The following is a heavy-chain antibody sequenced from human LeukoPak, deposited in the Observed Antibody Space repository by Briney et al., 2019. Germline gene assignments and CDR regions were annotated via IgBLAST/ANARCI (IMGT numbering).Heavy chain of an antibody. CDR2: ISSSSSYT. V-gene: IGHV3-11*05. CDR3: ARVSAPYDSSGYYAY. J-gene: IGHJ4*02. D-gene: IGHD3-22*01. Sequence: PGGSLRLSCAASGFTFSDYYMSWIRQAPGKGLEWVSYISSSSSYTNYADSVKGRFTISRDNAKNSLYLQMNSLRAEDTAVYYCARVSAPYDSSGYYAYWGQGTLVTVSS. CDR1: GFTFSDYY.